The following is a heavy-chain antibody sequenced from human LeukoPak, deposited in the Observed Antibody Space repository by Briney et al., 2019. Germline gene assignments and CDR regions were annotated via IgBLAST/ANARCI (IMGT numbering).Heavy chain of an antibody. CDR3: ARGPNTYYDFWSGYYRGSYYYYYMDV. J-gene: IGHJ6*03. CDR1: GYTFTSYD. Sequence: ASVKVSCKASGYTFTSYDINWVRQATGQGLEWMGWMNPNSGNTGYAQKFQGRVTITRSTSISTAYMELSSLRSEDTAVYYCARGPNTYYDFWSGYYRGSYYYYYMDVWGKGTTVTVSS. V-gene: IGHV1-8*03. CDR2: MNPNSGNT. D-gene: IGHD3-3*01.